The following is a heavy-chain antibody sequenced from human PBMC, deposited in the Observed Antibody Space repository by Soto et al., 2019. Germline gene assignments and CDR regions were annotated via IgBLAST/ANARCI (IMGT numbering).Heavy chain of an antibody. J-gene: IGHJ6*02. CDR3: ASTTTVVTPDDYYYYGMDV. V-gene: IGHV4-30-2*01. CDR1: GGSISSGGYS. D-gene: IGHD4-17*01. CDR2: SYHSGST. Sequence: PSETLSLTSAVSGGSISSGGYSCSWIRQPPGKGLEWIGYSYHSGSTDYNPSLKSRVTISVDRAKNQFSLKLSSVTAADTAVYYCASTTTVVTPDDYYYYGMDVWGQGTTVTDSS.